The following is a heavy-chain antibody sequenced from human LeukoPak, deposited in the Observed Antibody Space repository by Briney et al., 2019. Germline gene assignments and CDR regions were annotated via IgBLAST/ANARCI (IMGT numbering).Heavy chain of an antibody. CDR2: FSGGGGST. D-gene: IGHD2-21*02. CDR1: GFSFSSYA. Sequence: GGSLGLSCAASGFSFSSYAMGWVRQAPGKGLEWVSAFSGGGGSTYYADSVKGRFTISRDNSKNTLYLQMNSLRAEDTAVYYCAKGTYCGGDCYYYWGQGTLVTVSS. CDR3: AKGTYCGGDCYYY. J-gene: IGHJ4*02. V-gene: IGHV3-23*01.